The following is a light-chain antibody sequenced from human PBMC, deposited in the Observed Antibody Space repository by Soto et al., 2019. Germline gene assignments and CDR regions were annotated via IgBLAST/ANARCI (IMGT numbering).Light chain of an antibody. J-gene: IGKJ1*01. CDR1: QSINRW. CDR2: EVS. Sequence: EIQVTQSPSSLSASFRDRVTISGRASQSINRWLAWYQQKPGKAPKLLIYEVSTLDSGVPSRFSGSGSGTEFTLTISSLQPDDFATYYCQQYNSYWGTFGQGTKVDVK. V-gene: IGKV1-5*03. CDR3: QQYNSYWGT.